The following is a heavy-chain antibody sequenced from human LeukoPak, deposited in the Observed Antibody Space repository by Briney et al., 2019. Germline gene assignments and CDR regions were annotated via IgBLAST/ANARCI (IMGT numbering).Heavy chain of an antibody. D-gene: IGHD5-12*01. J-gene: IGHJ4*02. CDR1: GFTFSSYA. Sequence: PGGSLRLSCAASGFTFSSYAMNWVRQAPGKGLEWVSYISSSGSTIYYADSVKGRFTISRDNSKNTLYLQMNSLRAEDTAVYYCARGPSGYHNTGGQGTLVTVSS. CDR2: ISSSGSTI. CDR3: ARGPSGYHNT. V-gene: IGHV3-48*01.